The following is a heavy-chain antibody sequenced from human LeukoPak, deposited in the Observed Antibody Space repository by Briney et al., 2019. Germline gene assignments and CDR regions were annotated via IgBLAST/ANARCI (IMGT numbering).Heavy chain of an antibody. J-gene: IGHJ4*02. CDR3: ARAPHIVVVPAAYDY. V-gene: IGHV4-59*12. D-gene: IGHD2-2*01. CDR2: IYYSGST. CDR1: GGSISSYY. Sequence: PSETLSLTCTVSGGSISSYYWSWIRQPPGKGLEWIGYIYYSGSTNYNPSLKSRVTISVDTSKNQFSLKLSSVTAADTAVYYCARAPHIVVVPAAYDYWGQGTLVTVSS.